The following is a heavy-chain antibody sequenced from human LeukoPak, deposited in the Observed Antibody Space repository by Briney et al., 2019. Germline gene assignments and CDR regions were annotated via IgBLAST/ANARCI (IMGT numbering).Heavy chain of an antibody. V-gene: IGHV6-1*01. CDR1: GDSVSSNSAA. Sequence: KTSQTLSLTCAISGDSVSSNSAAWNWIRQSPSRGLEWLGRTYFRSKWYNDYAVSVKSRIIINADTSKNHFSLQLNSVTPEYTAVYFCARNGIGTTYDAFGIWGQGTMVTVSS. D-gene: IGHD1-1*01. CDR2: TYFRSKWYN. J-gene: IGHJ3*02. CDR3: ARNGIGTTYDAFGI.